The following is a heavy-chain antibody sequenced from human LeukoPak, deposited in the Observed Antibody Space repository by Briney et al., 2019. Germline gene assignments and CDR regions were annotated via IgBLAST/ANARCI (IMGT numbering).Heavy chain of an antibody. J-gene: IGHJ2*01. CDR1: GYTFTSYY. Sequence: ASVKVSCKASGYTFTSYYMHWVRQAPGQGPEWMGTINPSGGSTTYAQNFQGRLTMTTDMSASTVYMELSSLRSDDTAVYCCARDNSNWFFDLWGRGTLVTVSS. CDR2: INPSGGST. V-gene: IGHV1-46*01. D-gene: IGHD2/OR15-2a*01. CDR3: ARDNSNWFFDL.